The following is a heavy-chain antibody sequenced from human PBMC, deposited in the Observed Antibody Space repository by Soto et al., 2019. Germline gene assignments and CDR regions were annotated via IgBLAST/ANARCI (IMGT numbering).Heavy chain of an antibody. Sequence: SETLSLTCAVYGGSFIGYYWSWIRQPPGKGLEWIGEINHSGDTNYNPSLKSRISISIDTSKNQFSLTVTSVTAADTALYYCATVNTVTSYFFESWGQGTLVTVSS. CDR2: INHSGDT. CDR3: ATVNTVTSYFFES. CDR1: GGSFIGYY. D-gene: IGHD4-17*01. J-gene: IGHJ4*01. V-gene: IGHV4-34*01.